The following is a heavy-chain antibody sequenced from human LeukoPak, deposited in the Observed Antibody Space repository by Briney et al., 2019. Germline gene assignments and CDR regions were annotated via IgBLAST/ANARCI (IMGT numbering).Heavy chain of an antibody. J-gene: IGHJ6*03. CDR1: GFTFGDYA. V-gene: IGHV4-34*08. Sequence: GSLRLSCTASGFTFGDYAMSWVRQAPGKGLEWIGEINHSGSTNYNPSLKSRVTISVDTSKNQFSLKLSSVTAADTAVYYCARVPVPKMSYYDFWSGYYTYYYMDVWGKGTTVTVSS. D-gene: IGHD3-3*01. CDR3: ARVPVPKMSYYDFWSGYYTYYYMDV. CDR2: INHSGST.